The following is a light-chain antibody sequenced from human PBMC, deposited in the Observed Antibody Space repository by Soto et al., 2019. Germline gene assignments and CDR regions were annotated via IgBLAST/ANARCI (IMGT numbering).Light chain of an antibody. V-gene: IGLV2-14*01. CDR2: EVS. J-gene: IGLJ1*01. Sequence: QSVLTQPASVSGSPGQSITISCPGTSSDVGGYNYVSWYQQHPGKAPKLMIYEVSNRPSGVSNRFSGSKSGNTASLTISGLQAEDEADYYCSSYTSSSTYVFGTGTTVTVL. CDR1: SSDVGGYNY. CDR3: SSYTSSSTYV.